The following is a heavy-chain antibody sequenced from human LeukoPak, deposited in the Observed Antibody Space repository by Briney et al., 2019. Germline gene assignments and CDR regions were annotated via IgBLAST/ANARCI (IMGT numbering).Heavy chain of an antibody. V-gene: IGHV3-23*01. CDR1: GFTFSSYA. J-gene: IGHJ4*02. Sequence: GGSLRLSCAASGFTFSSYAMSWVRQAPGKGLEWVSAINSAGSTYYGDSVRGRFTISRDNSKNVLYLQMNSLRAEDTALYYCAKDQNTVATTPFDYWGQGTLVTVSS. D-gene: IGHD5-12*01. CDR3: AKDQNTVATTPFDY. CDR2: INSAGST.